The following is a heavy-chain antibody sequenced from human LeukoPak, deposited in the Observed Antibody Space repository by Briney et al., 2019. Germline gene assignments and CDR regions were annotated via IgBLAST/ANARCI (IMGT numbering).Heavy chain of an antibody. CDR3: ARDLGQYYWTSDDLFPP. Sequence: GGSLRLSCAASGFTFSNYWMHWVRQAPGKGLVWVSRINSDGINTSYADSVKGRFTISRDNAKNTLNLQMNSLRAEDTAVYYFARDLGQYYWTSDDLFPPGGRGTLDSVLS. CDR2: INSDGINT. J-gene: IGHJ1*01. D-gene: IGHD2-8*01. V-gene: IGHV3-74*01. CDR1: GFTFSNYW.